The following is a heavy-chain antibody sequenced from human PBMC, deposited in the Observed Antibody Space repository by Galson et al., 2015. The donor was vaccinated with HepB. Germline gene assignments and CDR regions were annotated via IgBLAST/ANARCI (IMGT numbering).Heavy chain of an antibody. CDR2: INPSGGST. CDR3: ARDLPDTIYYYYYGMDV. V-gene: IGHV1-46*01. CDR1: GYTFTSYY. J-gene: IGHJ6*02. D-gene: IGHD3-9*01. Sequence: SVKVSCKASGYTFTSYYMHWVRQAPGQGLEWMGIINPSGGSTSYAQKFQGRVTMTRDTSTSTVYMELSSLRSEDTAVYYCARDLPDTIYYYYYGMDVWGQGTTVTVSS.